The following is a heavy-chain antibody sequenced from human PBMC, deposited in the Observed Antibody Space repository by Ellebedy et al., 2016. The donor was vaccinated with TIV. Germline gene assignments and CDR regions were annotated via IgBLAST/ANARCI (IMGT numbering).Heavy chain of an antibody. CDR3: AKGGTPAYYYYYMDV. CDR1: GFSFRTYA. Sequence: GESLKISCAVSGFSFRTYAMHWVRQAPGKGLEWVSVISGSGGSTYYADSVKGRFTISRDNSKNTLYLQMNSLRAEDTAVYYCAKGGTPAYYYYYMDVWGKGTAVTVSS. D-gene: IGHD3-16*01. J-gene: IGHJ6*03. V-gene: IGHV3-23*01. CDR2: ISGSGGST.